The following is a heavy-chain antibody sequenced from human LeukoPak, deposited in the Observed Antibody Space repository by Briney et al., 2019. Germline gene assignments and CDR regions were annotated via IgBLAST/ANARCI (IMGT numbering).Heavy chain of an antibody. V-gene: IGHV3-11*06. CDR1: GFTFSDYY. CDR2: ISSSSSYT. D-gene: IGHD3-10*01. Sequence: GGSLRLSCAASGFTFSDYYMSWIRQAPGKGLEWVSYISSSSSYTNYADSVKGRFTISRDNAKNSLYLQMNSLRAEDTAVYYCGRDRAAILRHFDYWGQGTLVSVSS. J-gene: IGHJ4*02. CDR3: GRDRAAILRHFDY.